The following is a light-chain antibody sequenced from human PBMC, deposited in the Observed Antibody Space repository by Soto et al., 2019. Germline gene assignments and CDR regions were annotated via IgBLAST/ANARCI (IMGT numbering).Light chain of an antibody. J-gene: IGKJ1*01. CDR2: DAS. CDR3: HQYGSSGT. Sequence: EIVLTQSPGTLSLSPGERATLSCGASQSVSSSLAWYQQGPGQAPRLLIYDASNRASGIPARFSGRGSGTDFTLTISRLEPEDFAVYYCHQYGSSGTFGQGTKVDIK. CDR1: QSVSSS. V-gene: IGKV3-20*01.